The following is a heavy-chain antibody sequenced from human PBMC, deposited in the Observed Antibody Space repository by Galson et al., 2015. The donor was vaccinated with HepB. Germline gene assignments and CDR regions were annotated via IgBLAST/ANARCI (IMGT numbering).Heavy chain of an antibody. CDR1: GYTFSSYA. V-gene: IGHV7-4-1*02. D-gene: IGHD3-10*01. CDR3: ARDSRVTVVRGALGPYNWFAP. CDR2: INTNTGNP. Sequence: SVKVSCKASGYTFSSYAMNWVRQAPGQGLEWMGWINTNTGNPTYAQGFTGRFVFSLDTSVSTAYLQISSLKAEDTAVYFCARDSRVTVVRGALGPYNWFAPWGQGTLVTVSS. J-gene: IGHJ5*02.